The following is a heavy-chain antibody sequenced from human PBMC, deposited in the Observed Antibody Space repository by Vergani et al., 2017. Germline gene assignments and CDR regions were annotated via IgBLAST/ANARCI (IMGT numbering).Heavy chain of an antibody. CDR3: ANVNYDFWSGYYIGRAFDI. V-gene: IGHV3-23*01. CDR1: GFTFSSYA. Sequence: EVQLLESGGGLVQPGGSLRLSCAASGFTFSSYAMSWVRQAPGKGLEWVSAISGSGGSTYYADSVKGRFTISRDNSKNTLYLQMNSLRAEDTAVYYCANVNYDFWSGYYIGRAFDIWGQGTMVTVSS. J-gene: IGHJ3*02. CDR2: ISGSGGST. D-gene: IGHD3-3*01.